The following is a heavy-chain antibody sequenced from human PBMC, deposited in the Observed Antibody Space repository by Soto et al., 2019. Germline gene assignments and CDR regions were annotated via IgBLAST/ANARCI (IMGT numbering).Heavy chain of an antibody. V-gene: IGHV1-46*01. CDR2: INPSGGST. D-gene: IGHD2-2*01. CDR3: AREDRDRETGLVPAAIDGMDV. J-gene: IGHJ6*02. Sequence: ASVKVSCKASGYTFTSYYIHWVRQAPGQGLEWMGIINPSGGSTSYAQKFQGRVTITADESTSTAYMELSSLRSDDTAVYYCAREDRDRETGLVPAAIDGMDVWG. CDR1: GYTFTSYY.